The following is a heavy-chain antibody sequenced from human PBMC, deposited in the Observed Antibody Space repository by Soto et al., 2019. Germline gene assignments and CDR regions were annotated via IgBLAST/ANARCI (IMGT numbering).Heavy chain of an antibody. J-gene: IGHJ5*02. V-gene: IGHV1-8*02. Sequence: QVQLVQSGAEVKKPGASVKVSCRASGYSFATYDINWVRQAVGQGPEWIGWMNPNSENTGYAQKFKGRVTLTRDTSITTAFLELTTLTSEDTAVYYCARGNTSHWENYPRLDLWGQGTLVTVSS. CDR1: GYSFATYD. CDR2: MNPNSENT. CDR3: ARGNTSHWENYPRLDL. D-gene: IGHD3-16*02.